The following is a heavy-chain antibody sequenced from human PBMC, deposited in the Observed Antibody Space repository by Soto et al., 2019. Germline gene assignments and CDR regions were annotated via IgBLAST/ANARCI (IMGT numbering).Heavy chain of an antibody. CDR2: ISTNGGST. CDR3: VKGEYYYDSSGYYPFDY. Sequence: PGGSLRLSCSASGLTFSSYAMHWVRQAPGKGLEYVSSISTNGGSTHYADSVKGRFTISRDNSKNTQYLQMSSLRADDTAVYYCVKGEYYYDSSGYYPFDYWGQGTLVTSPQ. V-gene: IGHV3-64D*06. J-gene: IGHJ4*02. CDR1: GLTFSSYA. D-gene: IGHD3-22*01.